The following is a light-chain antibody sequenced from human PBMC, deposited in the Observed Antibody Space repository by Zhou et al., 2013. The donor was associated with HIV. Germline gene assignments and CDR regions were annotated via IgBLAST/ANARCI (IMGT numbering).Light chain of an antibody. J-gene: IGKJ2*01. Sequence: EIVMMQSPDTLSVLPGDRATLSCRASQSLNGDLAWYQQKPGQPPRLLIYRASTRATGLPARFSGSGSGTEFTLTINTMQSEDFAVYYCQQSYSTPYTFGQGTKLEVK. CDR1: QSLNGD. CDR3: QQSYSTPYT. CDR2: RAS. V-gene: IGKV3-15*01.